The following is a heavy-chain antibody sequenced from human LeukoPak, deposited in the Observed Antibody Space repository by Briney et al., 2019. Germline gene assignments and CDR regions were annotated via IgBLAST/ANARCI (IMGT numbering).Heavy chain of an antibody. D-gene: IGHD3-22*01. CDR1: GFTFSNAW. J-gene: IGHJ5*02. V-gene: IGHV3-15*01. Sequence: GGSLRLSCAASGFTFSNAWMSWVRQAPGKGLEWVGLIKTKTDGGTTDYGAPVKGRFTISRDDSKNTLYLQMNSLKTEDTAVYYCTTEVGYYSDYNWFDPWGQGTLVTVSS. CDR2: IKTKTDGGTT. CDR3: TTEVGYYSDYNWFDP.